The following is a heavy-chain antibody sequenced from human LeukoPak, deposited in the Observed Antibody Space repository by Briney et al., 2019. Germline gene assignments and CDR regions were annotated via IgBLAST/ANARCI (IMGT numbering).Heavy chain of an antibody. Sequence: SQTLSLTCTVSGVSISSGGYYWSWIRQHPGKGLEWIGYIYYSGSTYYNPSLKSRVTISVDTSKNQFSLKLSSVTAADTAVYYCAREGAYDTTYYFDYWGQGTLVTVSS. D-gene: IGHD3-3*01. V-gene: IGHV4-30-4*08. CDR1: GVSISSGGYY. CDR3: AREGAYDTTYYFDY. CDR2: IYYSGST. J-gene: IGHJ4*02.